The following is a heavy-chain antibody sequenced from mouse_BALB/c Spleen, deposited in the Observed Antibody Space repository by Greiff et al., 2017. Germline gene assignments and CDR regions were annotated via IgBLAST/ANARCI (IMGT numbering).Heavy chain of an antibody. J-gene: IGHJ3*01. CDR2: INPSSGYT. D-gene: IGHD2-4*01. Sequence: QVQLKQSAAELARPGASVKMSCKASGYTFTSYTMHWVKQRPGQGLEWIGYINPSSGYTEYNQKFKDKTTLTADKSSSTAYMQLSSLTSEDSAVYYCARKGNYDYPWFAYWGQGTLVTVSA. V-gene: IGHV1-4*02. CDR3: ARKGNYDYPWFAY. CDR1: GYTFTSYT.